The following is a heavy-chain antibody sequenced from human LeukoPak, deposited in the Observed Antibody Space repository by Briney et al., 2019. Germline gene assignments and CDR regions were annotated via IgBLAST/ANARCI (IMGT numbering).Heavy chain of an antibody. V-gene: IGHV4-34*01. Sequence: SETLSLTCAVYGGSFSGYYWSWIRQPPGKGLEWIGEINHSGNTNSNPSLKSRVTMSVDTSKNQFSLKLSSLTAADSAVYYCARRSPYSTGWSSYFDYWGQGALVTVSS. J-gene: IGHJ4*02. D-gene: IGHD6-19*01. CDR3: ARRSPYSTGWSSYFDY. CDR2: INHSGNT. CDR1: GGSFSGYY.